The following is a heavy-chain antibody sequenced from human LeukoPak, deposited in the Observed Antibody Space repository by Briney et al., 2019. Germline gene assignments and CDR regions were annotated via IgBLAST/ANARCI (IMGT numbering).Heavy chain of an antibody. CDR1: GGTFSSYA. CDR2: IIPIFGTA. V-gene: IGHV1-69*13. Sequence: ASVKVSCKASGGTFSSYAISWVRQAPGQGLEWMGGIIPIFGTANYAQKFQGRVTITADESTSTAYMELSSLRSEDTAVYYCARSLAYCGGDCYFDYWGQGTLVTVSP. J-gene: IGHJ4*02. D-gene: IGHD2-21*02. CDR3: ARSLAYCGGDCYFDY.